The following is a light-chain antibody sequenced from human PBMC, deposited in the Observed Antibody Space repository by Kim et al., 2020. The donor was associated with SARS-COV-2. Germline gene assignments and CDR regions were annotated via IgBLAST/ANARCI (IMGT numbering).Light chain of an antibody. CDR3: QQYKSYPWT. CDR1: RNIATW. J-gene: IGKJ1*01. V-gene: IGKV1-5*03. Sequence: DIQMTQSPSTLSASIGDRVTITCRASRNIATWVAWYQQKPGEAPRLLIYKASNLKSGVPSRFSGSGSGTEFTLTTDSLQADDLATYYCQQYKSYPWTFGQCTKLEIK. CDR2: KAS.